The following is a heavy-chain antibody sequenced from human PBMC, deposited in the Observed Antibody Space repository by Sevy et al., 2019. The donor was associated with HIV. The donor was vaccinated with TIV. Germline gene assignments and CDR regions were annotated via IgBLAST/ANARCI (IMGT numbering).Heavy chain of an antibody. Sequence: GGSLRLSCAASXXXXTSYAMXWVRXAXXXXLEXXXXXSGXGQSSFYADSVKGRFTVSRDRSKNTLFLQMDSLRVEDTALYYCAKDRIDSSXXGSXXXXXWGQGTPVTVSS. V-gene: IGHV3-23*01. CDR3: AKDRIDSSXXGSXXXXX. CDR2: XSGXGQSS. D-gene: IGHD3-22*01. J-gene: IGHJ4*02. CDR1: XXXXTSYA.